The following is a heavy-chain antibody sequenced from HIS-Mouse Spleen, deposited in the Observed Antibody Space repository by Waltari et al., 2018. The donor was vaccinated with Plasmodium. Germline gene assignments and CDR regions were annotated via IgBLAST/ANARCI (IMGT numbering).Heavy chain of an antibody. CDR2: INPNSGGT. D-gene: IGHD6-13*01. Sequence: QVQLVQSGAEVKKPGASVQVSCKASGYTFTGYYMHWVRQAPGQGLEWMGWINPNSGGTNYAQKFQGRVTMTRDTSISTAYMSLSRRRSDDTAVYYCARVLGYKAAAGTFVEYFQHWGQGTLVTVSS. V-gene: IGHV1-2*02. CDR1: GYTFTGYY. CDR3: ARVLGYKAAAGTFVEYFQH. J-gene: IGHJ1*01.